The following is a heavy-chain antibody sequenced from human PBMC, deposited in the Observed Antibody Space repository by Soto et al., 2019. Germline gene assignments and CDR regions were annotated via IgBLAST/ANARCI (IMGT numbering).Heavy chain of an antibody. CDR3: ARDLLVDYGDYVFDY. V-gene: IGHV4-4*07. D-gene: IGHD4-17*01. CDR2: IYTSGST. Sequence: LSLTCTVSGGSISIYYWSWIRQPAGKGLEWIGRIYTSGSTNYNPSLKSRVTMSVDASKNQFSLKLSSVTAADTAVYYCARDLLVDYGDYVFDYWGQGTLVTVSS. J-gene: IGHJ4*02. CDR1: GGSISIYY.